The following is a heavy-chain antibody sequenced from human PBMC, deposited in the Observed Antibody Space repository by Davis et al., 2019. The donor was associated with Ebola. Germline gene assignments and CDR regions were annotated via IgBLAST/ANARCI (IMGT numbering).Heavy chain of an antibody. CDR2: FSYGGTNQ. D-gene: IGHD3-3*01. J-gene: IGHJ6*02. Sequence: GESLKISCEVSGVTLRNYAIHWVRQAPGKGLEWVAVFSYGGTNQYYAPSVKGRFTFSRDESKNTLFLHMNTLRVEDTGVYYCAKDSLERFLEGGLDVWGQGTTVTVSS. CDR3: AKDSLERFLEGGLDV. CDR1: GVTLRNYA. V-gene: IGHV3-30*18.